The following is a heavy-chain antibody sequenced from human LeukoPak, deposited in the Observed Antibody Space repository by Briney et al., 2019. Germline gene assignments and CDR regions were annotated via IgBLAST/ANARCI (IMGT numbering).Heavy chain of an antibody. V-gene: IGHV4-34*01. J-gene: IGHJ4*02. Sequence: SETLSLTCAVYGGSFSGHYWSWIRQPPGKGLEWIGEINHSGSTNYNPSSKRRVTILVVTSKTQFSLELSSVTAAGTAVYYCARVPVGATLVDYWGQGTLVTVSS. CDR1: GGSFSGHY. D-gene: IGHD1-26*01. CDR3: ARVPVGATLVDY. CDR2: INHSGST.